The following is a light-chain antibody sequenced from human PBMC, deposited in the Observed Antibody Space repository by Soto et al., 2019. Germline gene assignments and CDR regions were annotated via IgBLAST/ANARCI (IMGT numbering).Light chain of an antibody. V-gene: IGKV3-20*01. Sequence: EIVLTQSPGTLSLSPGERATLSCRVSQSISSDYLAWYQQKPGQAPRLLIYGASSSATGIPDRFSGSGSGTDFTLTISRLEPEDFAVYYCQHYGSSRWTVGQGTKVDIK. J-gene: IGKJ1*01. CDR1: QSISSDY. CDR2: GAS. CDR3: QHYGSSRWT.